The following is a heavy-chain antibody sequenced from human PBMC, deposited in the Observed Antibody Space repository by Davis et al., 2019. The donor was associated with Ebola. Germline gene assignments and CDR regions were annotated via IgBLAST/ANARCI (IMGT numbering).Heavy chain of an antibody. CDR1: GGSISSSNR. J-gene: IGHJ6*02. V-gene: IGHV4-4*02. CDR3: ARDASIYCSSTSCYGYYGMDV. CDR2: IYHSGST. D-gene: IGHD2-2*01. Sequence: SETLSLTCAVSGGSISSSNRWSWVRQPPGKGLEWIGEIYHSGSTNYNPSLKSRVTISVDKSKNQFSLKLSSVTAADTAVYYCARDASIYCSSTSCYGYYGMDVWGQGTTVTVSS.